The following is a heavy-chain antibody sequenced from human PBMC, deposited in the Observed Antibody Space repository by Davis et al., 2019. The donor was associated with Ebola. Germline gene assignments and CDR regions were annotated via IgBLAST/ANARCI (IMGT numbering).Heavy chain of an antibody. CDR2: ISSNGGST. Sequence: PGGSLRLSCSASGFTFSSYAMHWVRQAPGKGLEYVSAISSNGGSTYYADSVKGRFTISRDNSKNTLYLQMNSLRAEDTAVYYCAKAGLARGVIFDYWGQGTLVTVSS. V-gene: IGHV3-64*04. CDR1: GFTFSSYA. D-gene: IGHD3-10*01. CDR3: AKAGLARGVIFDY. J-gene: IGHJ4*02.